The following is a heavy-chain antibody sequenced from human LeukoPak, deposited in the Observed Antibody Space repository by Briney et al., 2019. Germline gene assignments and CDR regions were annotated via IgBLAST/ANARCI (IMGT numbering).Heavy chain of an antibody. D-gene: IGHD6-25*01. Sequence: GESLKISCKTSGYIFTNYWLAWVRQMPGKGLEWVGIFNPRDSSTRYSPSFQGQVTFSADNSISTAYLQWSSLRASGTAIYYCARHYGSAWFAHWGQGTQVTVSS. CDR1: GYIFTNYW. J-gene: IGHJ5*02. V-gene: IGHV5-51*01. CDR3: ARHYGSAWFAH. CDR2: FNPRDSST.